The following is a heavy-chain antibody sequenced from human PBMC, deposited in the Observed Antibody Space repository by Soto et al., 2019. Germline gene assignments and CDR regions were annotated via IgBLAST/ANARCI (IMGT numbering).Heavy chain of an antibody. D-gene: IGHD3-22*01. CDR1: GGSISSGDYY. CDR2: IYYSGST. J-gene: IGHJ4*02. Sequence: QVQLQESGPGLVKPSQTLSLTCTVSGGSISSGDYYWSWIRQPPGKGLEWIGYIYYSGSTYYNPSLKSRVIISVDTSKNQFSLKLSSLTAADTAVYYCARVVNYYDSSGYTSPFDYWGQGTLVTVSS. V-gene: IGHV4-30-4*01. CDR3: ARVVNYYDSSGYTSPFDY.